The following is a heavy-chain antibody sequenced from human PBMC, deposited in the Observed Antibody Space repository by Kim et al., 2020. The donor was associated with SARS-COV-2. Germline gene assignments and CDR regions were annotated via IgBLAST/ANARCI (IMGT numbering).Heavy chain of an antibody. D-gene: IGHD3-3*01. Sequence: SLQRRGTLAVDTSKNQFSLKLSSVTAADTAVYYCARATRGIFGVVTQFDYWGQGTLVTVSS. CDR3: ARATRGIFGVVTQFDY. J-gene: IGHJ4*02. V-gene: IGHV4-31*02.